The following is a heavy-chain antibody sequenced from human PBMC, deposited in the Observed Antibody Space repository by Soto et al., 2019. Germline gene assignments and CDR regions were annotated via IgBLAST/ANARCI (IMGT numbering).Heavy chain of an antibody. CDR1: DGSISSCGYY. Sequence: SETLSLTCTVSDGSISSCGYYWSWIRQHPGKGLEWIGYIYYSGSTYYNPSLKSRVTISVDTSKNQFSLKLSSVTAADTAVYYCARSAIVVASYGMDVWGQGTTVTVSS. J-gene: IGHJ6*02. V-gene: IGHV4-31*03. CDR3: ARSAIVVASYGMDV. D-gene: IGHD3-22*01. CDR2: IYYSGST.